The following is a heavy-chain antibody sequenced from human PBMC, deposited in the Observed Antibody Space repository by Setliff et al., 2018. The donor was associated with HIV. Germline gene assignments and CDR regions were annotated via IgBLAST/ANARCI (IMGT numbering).Heavy chain of an antibody. CDR2: INPSDGAT. Sequence: ASVKVSCKASGYTFTNSFMHWVRQAPGQGLEWMGIINPSDGATTYAQKFEDRVTMTRDTSTNTVYMELSSLRSEDTAVYFCAREYHIPAADTRVGNYFDYWGQGTLVTDSS. CDR1: GYTFTNSF. V-gene: IGHV1-46*01. J-gene: IGHJ4*02. CDR3: AREYHIPAADTRVGNYFDY. D-gene: IGHD6-25*01.